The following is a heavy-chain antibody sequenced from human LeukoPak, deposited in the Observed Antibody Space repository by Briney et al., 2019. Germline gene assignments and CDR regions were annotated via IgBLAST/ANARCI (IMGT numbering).Heavy chain of an antibody. CDR1: GFTFSSYW. D-gene: IGHD1-14*01. Sequence: GGSLRLSCAASGFTFSSYWMSWVRQAPGKGLEWVANIKKDGSEKYYVDSVKGRFTITRNNAKNSLYLQMNSLRAEDTAVYYCARVSPRTAYYMDVWGKGTTVTVSS. J-gene: IGHJ6*03. V-gene: IGHV3-7*01. CDR3: ARVSPRTAYYMDV. CDR2: IKKDGSEK.